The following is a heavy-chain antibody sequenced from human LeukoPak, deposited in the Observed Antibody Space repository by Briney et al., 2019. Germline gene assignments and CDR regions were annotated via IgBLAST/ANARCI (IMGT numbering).Heavy chain of an antibody. V-gene: IGHV3-21*01. CDR2: ISSSSAYF. J-gene: IGHJ4*02. D-gene: IGHD3-16*01. CDR3: ARGRGGGDIHFDY. CDR1: GFTFSTYS. Sequence: GGSLRLSCAASGFTFSTYSMNWVRQAPGKGLEWVASISSSSAYFFSADSVKGRFSISRDNANNSIYLQMNGLRADGPAVYYCARGRGGGDIHFDYWGQGTLVTVSS.